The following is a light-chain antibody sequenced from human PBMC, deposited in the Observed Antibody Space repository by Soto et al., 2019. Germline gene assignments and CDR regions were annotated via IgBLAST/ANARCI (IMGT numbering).Light chain of an antibody. CDR3: CSYAGGPYV. CDR1: SSDVGGYNY. J-gene: IGLJ1*01. CDR2: DVS. V-gene: IGLV2-11*01. Sequence: QSVLTQPRSVSGSPGQSVAISCTGSSSDVGGYNYVSWYQQHPGKAPKVMIYDVSKRPSGVPDRFSGSKSGDTASLTITGLQAEDGADYYCCSYAGGPYVFGTGTKVTVL.